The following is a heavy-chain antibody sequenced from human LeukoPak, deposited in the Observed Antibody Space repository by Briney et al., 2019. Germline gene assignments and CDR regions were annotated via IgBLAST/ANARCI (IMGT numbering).Heavy chain of an antibody. CDR1: GYTFTGYY. CDR3: AREYYDSSGRRIDY. D-gene: IGHD3-22*01. J-gene: IGHJ4*02. Sequence: ASVKVSCKASGYTFTGYYMHWVRQAPGQGLEWMGWINPNSGGTNYAQKFQGRVTMTRDTSISTAYMELSRLRSDDTAVYYCAREYYDSSGRRIDYWGQGTLVTVSS. V-gene: IGHV1-2*02. CDR2: INPNSGGT.